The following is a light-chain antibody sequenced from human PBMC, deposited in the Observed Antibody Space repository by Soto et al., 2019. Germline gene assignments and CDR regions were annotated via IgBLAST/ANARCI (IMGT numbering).Light chain of an antibody. CDR2: GAS. V-gene: IGKV3-20*01. CDR1: QSVSNNY. CDR3: QQYGTSWWT. Sequence: EIVLTQSPGTLSLSPGERATLSCRASQSVSNNYLAWYKQKPGQAPRLLIYGASSRATGIPDRFRGSGSGTDFSLTISRLEPEDFAVYYCQQYGTSWWTFGQGTK. J-gene: IGKJ1*01.